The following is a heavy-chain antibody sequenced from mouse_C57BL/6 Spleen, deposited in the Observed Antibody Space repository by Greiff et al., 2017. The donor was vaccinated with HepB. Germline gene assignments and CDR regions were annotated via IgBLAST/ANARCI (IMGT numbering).Heavy chain of an antibody. CDR3: TRSDYDYDGRGFAY. J-gene: IGHJ3*01. CDR1: GYAFSSSW. CDR2: IYPGDGDT. Sequence: VQLQQSGPELVKPGASVKISCKASGYAFSSSWMNWVKQRPGKGLEWIGRIYPGDGDTNYNGKFKGKATRTADKSSSTAYMQLSSLTSEDSAVYFGTRSDYDYDGRGFAYWGQGTLVTVSA. V-gene: IGHV1-82*01. D-gene: IGHD2-4*01.